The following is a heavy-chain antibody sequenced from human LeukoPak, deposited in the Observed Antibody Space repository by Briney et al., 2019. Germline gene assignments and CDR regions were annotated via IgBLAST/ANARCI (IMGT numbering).Heavy chain of an antibody. CDR3: AREVVVPAATLLYYFDY. V-gene: IGHV4-59*01. CDR1: GGSISSYY. CDR2: IYYSGST. D-gene: IGHD2-2*01. Sequence: SETLSLTCTVSGGSISSYYWSWIRQPPGRGLEWIGYIYYSGSTNYNPSLKSRVTISVDTSKNQFSLKLSSVTAADTAVYYCAREVVVPAATLLYYFDYWGQGTLVTVSS. J-gene: IGHJ4*02.